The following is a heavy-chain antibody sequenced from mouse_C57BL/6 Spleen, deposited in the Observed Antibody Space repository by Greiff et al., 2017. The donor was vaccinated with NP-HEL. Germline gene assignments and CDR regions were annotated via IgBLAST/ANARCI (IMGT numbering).Heavy chain of an antibody. Sequence: EVKLVESGGGLVKPGGSLKLSCAASGFTFSSYTMSWVRQTPEKRLEWVATISGGGGNTYYPDSVKGRFTISRDNAKNTLYLQMSSLRSEDTALYYCARHFYGSSPVDYWGQGTTLTVSS. CDR2: ISGGGGNT. J-gene: IGHJ2*01. CDR1: GFTFSSYT. CDR3: ARHFYGSSPVDY. V-gene: IGHV5-9*01. D-gene: IGHD1-1*01.